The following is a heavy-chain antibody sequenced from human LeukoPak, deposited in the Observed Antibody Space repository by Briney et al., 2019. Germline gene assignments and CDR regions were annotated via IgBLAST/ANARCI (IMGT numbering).Heavy chain of an antibody. V-gene: IGHV5-51*01. CDR3: AREGGIAAAGIPFDY. J-gene: IGHJ4*02. Sequence: GESLKISCKGSGYSFTSYWIGWVRQTPGKGLEWMGIIYPGDSDTRYSPSFQGQVTISADKSISTAYLQWSSLKASDTAMYYCAREGGIAAAGIPFDYWGQGTLVTVSS. CDR1: GYSFTSYW. CDR2: IYPGDSDT. D-gene: IGHD6-13*01.